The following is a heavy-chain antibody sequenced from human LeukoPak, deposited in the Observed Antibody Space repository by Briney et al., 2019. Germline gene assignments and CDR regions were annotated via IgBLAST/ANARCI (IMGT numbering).Heavy chain of an antibody. V-gene: IGHV1-69*05. CDR3: ARELENAFDI. CDR1: GGTFSSYA. J-gene: IGHJ3*02. D-gene: IGHD1-1*01. CDR2: IIPIFGTA. Sequence: GASVKVSCKASGGTFSSYAISWVRQAPGQGLEWMGGIIPIFGTANYAQKFQGRVTITTDESTSTAYMELSSLRSEDTAVYYCARELENAFDIWGQGTMVTVSS.